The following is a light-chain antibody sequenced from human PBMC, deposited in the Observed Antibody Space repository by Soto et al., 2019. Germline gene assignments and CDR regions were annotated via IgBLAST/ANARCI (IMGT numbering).Light chain of an antibody. CDR2: DVS. V-gene: IGLV2-14*01. J-gene: IGLJ1*01. CDR3: SSYTSSRTLV. CDR1: SSDVGNYNY. Sequence: QSALTQPASVSGSPGQSITISCTGTSSDVGNYNYVSWYQQHPGKAPKLMIYDVSNRPSGVSNRFSGSKSGNTASLTISGLQVEDEADYYCSSYTSSRTLVFGTGTKVTVL.